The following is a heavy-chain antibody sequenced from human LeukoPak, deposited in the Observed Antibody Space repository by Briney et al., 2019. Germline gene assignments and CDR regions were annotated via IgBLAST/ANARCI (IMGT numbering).Heavy chain of an antibody. Sequence: GGSLRLSCAASGFAISGYDITWVRQAPGKGLEWVSVFYTDGGTSYPDSVRGRFTVSRDNSKNTVFFQMNSLRVEDTAVYFCTRNGGGLDIWGQGTLVTVSS. CDR3: TRNGGGLDI. CDR1: GFAISGYD. V-gene: IGHV3-66*01. J-gene: IGHJ4*02. CDR2: FYTDGGT. D-gene: IGHD2-8*01.